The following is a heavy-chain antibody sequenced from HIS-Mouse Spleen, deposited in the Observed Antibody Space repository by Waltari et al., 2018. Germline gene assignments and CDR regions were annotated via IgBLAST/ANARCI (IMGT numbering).Heavy chain of an antibody. V-gene: IGHV4-39*07. CDR2: IHYSGST. Sequence: QLQLQESGPGLVKPSETLSLPCTVTGGSIRSSSYYWGWIRQPPGKGLEWIGSIHYSGSTYYNPSLKSRVTISVDTSKNQFSLKLSSVTAADTAVYYCAREIPYSSSWYDWYFDLWGRGTLVTVSS. CDR1: GGSIRSSSYY. J-gene: IGHJ2*01. CDR3: AREIPYSSSWYDWYFDL. D-gene: IGHD6-13*01.